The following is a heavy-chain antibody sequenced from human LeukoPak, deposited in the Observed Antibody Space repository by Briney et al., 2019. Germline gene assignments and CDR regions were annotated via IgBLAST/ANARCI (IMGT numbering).Heavy chain of an antibody. D-gene: IGHD1-7*01. CDR3: AREVGGTGTTPEDPDYYYYMDV. Sequence: SVKVSCKASGGTFSSYAISWVRQAPGQGLEWMGGIIPIFGTANYAQKFQGRVTITADGSTSTAYMELSSLRSEDTAVYYCAREVGGTGTTPEDPDYYYYMDVWGKGTTVTVSS. CDR2: IIPIFGTA. V-gene: IGHV1-69*13. CDR1: GGTFSSYA. J-gene: IGHJ6*03.